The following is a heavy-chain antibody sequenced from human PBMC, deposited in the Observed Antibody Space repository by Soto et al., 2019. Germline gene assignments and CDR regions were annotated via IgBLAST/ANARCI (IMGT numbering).Heavy chain of an antibody. D-gene: IGHD6-19*01. Sequence: GGSLRLSCAASGFTFSSYAMHWVRQAPGKGLEWMAVISYDGSNKYYADSVKGRFTISRDNSKNTLYLQMNSLRAEDTAVYYCARGARDSSGWYEGYWGQGTLVTVSS. V-gene: IGHV3-30-3*01. CDR3: ARGARDSSGWYEGY. J-gene: IGHJ4*02. CDR1: GFTFSSYA. CDR2: ISYDGSNK.